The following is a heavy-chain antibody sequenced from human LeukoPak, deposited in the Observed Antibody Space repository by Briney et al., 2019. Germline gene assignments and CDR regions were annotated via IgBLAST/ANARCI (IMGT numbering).Heavy chain of an antibody. CDR1: GESLSVFY. Sequence: SETLSLTCSVYGESLSVFYWSWIRQPPGKGLEWIAEINHSGGAKYNPSLKSRVTISVDTSKKQFSLKMTYVSAADTAVYYCATGRGMDVWGQGTTVTVSS. V-gene: IGHV4-34*01. CDR3: ATGRGMDV. CDR2: INHSGGA. J-gene: IGHJ6*02.